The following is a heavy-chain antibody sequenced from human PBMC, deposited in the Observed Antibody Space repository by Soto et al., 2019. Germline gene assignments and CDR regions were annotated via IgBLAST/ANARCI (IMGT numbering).Heavy chain of an antibody. J-gene: IGHJ5*02. CDR1: GYTFTHYS. V-gene: IGHV1-3*01. D-gene: IGHD2-15*01. Sequence: ASVKVSCKASGYTFTHYSLHWVRQAPGQRLEWMGWINAGNGNTQYSQKFQGRVTITGNTSASTAYMELSSLRSEDTAVYYCARRYCSGGRCYHWFDPWGQGTLVTVSS. CDR2: INAGNGNT. CDR3: ARRYCSGGRCYHWFDP.